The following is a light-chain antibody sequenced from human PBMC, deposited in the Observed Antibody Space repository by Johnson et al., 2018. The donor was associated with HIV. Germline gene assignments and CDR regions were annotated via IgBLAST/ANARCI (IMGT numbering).Light chain of an antibody. CDR3: GTWDNSLRGV. CDR2: ENN. J-gene: IGLJ1*01. Sequence: QSVLTQPPSVSAAPGQKVTISCSGSSSNIANNYVSWYQQLPGTAPKLLIYENNKRPSGIPDRFSGSKSGTSATLGIAGLQTGDEADYYCGTWDNSLRGVFGTGTKVTVL. CDR1: SSNIANNY. V-gene: IGLV1-51*02.